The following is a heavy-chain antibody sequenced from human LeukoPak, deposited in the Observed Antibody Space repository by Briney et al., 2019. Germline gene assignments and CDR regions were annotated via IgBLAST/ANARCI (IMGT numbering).Heavy chain of an antibody. CDR1: GFTFSSYA. V-gene: IGHV3-23*01. J-gene: IGHJ4*02. CDR2: ISGSGGST. CDR3: AKAPNRVDYSPFDY. D-gene: IGHD3-16*01. Sequence: GGSLRLSCASSGFTFSSYAMSWVRQAPGKGLEWVSAISGSGGSTYYADSVKGRFTISRDNSKNTLYLQMNSLRAEDTAVYYCAKAPNRVDYSPFDYWGQGTLVTVSS.